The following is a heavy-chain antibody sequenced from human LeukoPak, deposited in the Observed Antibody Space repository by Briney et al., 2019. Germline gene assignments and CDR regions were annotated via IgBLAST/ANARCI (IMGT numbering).Heavy chain of an antibody. CDR1: GFTVSSDN. Sequence: PGGSLRLSCADPGFTVSSDNMCWVRQAPGKGLEWVSVIYSADRTYYADSVKGRFTISRDTSKNTLHLQMNSLRVEDTAVYYCARAQGPVTLRFDPCSQGTLVTVSS. V-gene: IGHV3-53*01. J-gene: IGHJ5*02. CDR2: IYSADRT. CDR3: ARAQGPVTLRFDP. D-gene: IGHD4-17*01.